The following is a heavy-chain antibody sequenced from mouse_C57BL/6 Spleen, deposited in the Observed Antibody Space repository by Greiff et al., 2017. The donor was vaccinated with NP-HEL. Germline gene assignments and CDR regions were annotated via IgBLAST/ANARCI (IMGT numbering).Heavy chain of an antibody. J-gene: IGHJ3*01. Sequence: QVQLKQSGAELMKPGASVKLSCKATGYTFTGYWIEWVKQRPGHGLEWIGEILPGSGSTNNNEKFKGKATFTADTYSNTAYIQLSSLTSDGSAICYCARSFSAWFAYWGQGTLVTVSA. V-gene: IGHV1-9*01. CDR1: GYTFTGYW. CDR3: ARSFSAWFAY. CDR2: ILPGSGST.